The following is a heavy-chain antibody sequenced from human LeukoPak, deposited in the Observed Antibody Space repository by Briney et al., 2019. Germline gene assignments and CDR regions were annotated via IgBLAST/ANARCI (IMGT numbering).Heavy chain of an antibody. V-gene: IGHV4-39*01. CDR3: ARLRDYYYNYMDV. J-gene: IGHJ6*03. Sequence: SETLSLTCTVSGGSISSNSYYWGWIRQPPGKGLEWIESIYYSGSTYYNPSLKSRATMSVDTSKNQFSLKLSSVTAADTAVYYCARLRDYYYNYMDVWGKGTTVTISS. CDR2: IYYSGST. CDR1: GGSISSNSYY.